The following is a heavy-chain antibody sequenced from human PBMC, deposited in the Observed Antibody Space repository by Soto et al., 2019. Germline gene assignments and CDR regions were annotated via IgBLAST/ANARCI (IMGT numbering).Heavy chain of an antibody. Sequence: PSQTLSLTCAISGDSVSSNSAAGNWIRQSPSRGLEWLGRTYYRSKWYNDYAVSVKSRITINPDTSKNQFSLQLTSVTPEDTSVYYCARVGYYDISGYDPSGGYYYRGMDGWGKGTTVTVPS. CDR3: ARVGYYDISGYDPSGGYYYRGMDG. D-gene: IGHD3-22*01. CDR1: GDSVSSNSAA. J-gene: IGHJ6*04. V-gene: IGHV6-1*01. CDR2: TYYRSKWYN.